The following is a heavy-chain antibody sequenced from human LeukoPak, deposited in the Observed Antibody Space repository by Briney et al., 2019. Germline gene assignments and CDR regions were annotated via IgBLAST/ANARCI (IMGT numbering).Heavy chain of an antibody. CDR1: GGSISSTNW. Sequence: PSETLSLTCVVSGGSISSTNWWSWVRQSPGKGLEWIGEKYHSGGIYYNPSLGSQVTISVDKSKNQFSLKLSSVTAADTAIYYCARVGGVVVATTQRDAFDIWGQGTMVTVSS. V-gene: IGHV4-4*02. J-gene: IGHJ3*02. CDR3: ARVGGVVVATTQRDAFDI. CDR2: KYHSGGI. D-gene: IGHD2-15*01.